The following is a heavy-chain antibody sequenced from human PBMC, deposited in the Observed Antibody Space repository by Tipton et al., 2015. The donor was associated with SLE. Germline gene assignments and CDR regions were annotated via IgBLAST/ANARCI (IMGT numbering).Heavy chain of an antibody. CDR3: ARLRTRGYFDY. Sequence: TLSLTCAVYGGSFSGYYWSWIRQPPGKGLEWIGEIDHSRSTNYNPSLKSRVTISRDTSKNQFSLKLSSVTAADTAVYYCARLRTRGYFDYWGQGTLVTVSS. D-gene: IGHD2-15*01. CDR2: IDHSRST. J-gene: IGHJ4*02. V-gene: IGHV4-34*01. CDR1: GGSFSGYY.